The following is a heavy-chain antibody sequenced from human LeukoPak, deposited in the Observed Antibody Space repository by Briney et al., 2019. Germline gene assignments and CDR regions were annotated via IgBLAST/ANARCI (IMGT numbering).Heavy chain of an antibody. V-gene: IGHV3-74*01. J-gene: IGHJ1*01. CDR1: GFTFSSYW. CDR2: INSDGSST. D-gene: IGHD2-15*01. Sequence: GGTLRLSCAASGFTFSSYWMHWVRQAPGKGLVWVSRINSDGSSTSYADSVKGRFTISRDNAKNTLYLQMNSLRAEDTAVYYCAREYCSGGSCLYFQHWGQGTLVTVSS. CDR3: AREYCSGGSCLYFQH.